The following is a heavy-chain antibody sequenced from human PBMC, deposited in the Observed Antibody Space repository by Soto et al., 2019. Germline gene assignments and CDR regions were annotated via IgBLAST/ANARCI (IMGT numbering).Heavy chain of an antibody. V-gene: IGHV3-74*01. J-gene: IGHJ4*02. CDR3: AKLGVTTPFDY. D-gene: IGHD3-22*01. Sequence: EVQLVESGGGLVQPGGSLRLSCVTSGFTFSKNWMHWVRQAPGKGLVWVSRIHSDGNSTSYADSVKGRFTISRDTAKNTLYLQMNSLRAEDTALYYCAKLGVTTPFDYWGQGTLVTVSS. CDR1: GFTFSKNW. CDR2: IHSDGNST.